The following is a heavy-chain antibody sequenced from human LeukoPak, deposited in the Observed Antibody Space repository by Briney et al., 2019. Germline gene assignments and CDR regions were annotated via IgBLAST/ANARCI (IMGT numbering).Heavy chain of an antibody. CDR1: GFTFSSYW. CDR2: INSDGSST. Sequence: PGGSLRLSCAASGFTFSSYWMHWVRQAPGKGLVWVSRINSDGSSTSYADSVKGRFTISRDNSKNTLYLQMNSLRAEDTAVYYCAKAPRPWVGGATGSRYYFDYWGQGTLVTVSS. V-gene: IGHV3-74*01. D-gene: IGHD1-26*01. CDR3: AKAPRPWVGGATGSRYYFDY. J-gene: IGHJ4*02.